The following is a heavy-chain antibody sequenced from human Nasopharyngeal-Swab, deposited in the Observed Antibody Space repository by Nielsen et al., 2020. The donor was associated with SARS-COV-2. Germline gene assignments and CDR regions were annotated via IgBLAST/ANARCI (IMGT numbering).Heavy chain of an antibody. CDR1: GFPFSSYS. CDR3: AREQLTTLDY. Sequence: GESLKISCAASGFPFSSYSMNWVRQAPGKGLEWVSYISSSSSTIYYADSLKGRFTVSRDNSKNTLYLQMHSLRAEDTAVYYCAREQLTTLDYWGQGTLVTVSS. V-gene: IGHV3-48*01. CDR2: ISSSSSTI. J-gene: IGHJ4*02. D-gene: IGHD4-11*01.